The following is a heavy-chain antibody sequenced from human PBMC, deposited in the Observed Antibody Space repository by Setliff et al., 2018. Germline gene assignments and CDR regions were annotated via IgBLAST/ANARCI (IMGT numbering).Heavy chain of an antibody. CDR3: VGGVVVIAFPGH. D-gene: IGHD2-21*01. V-gene: IGHV4-39*01. Sequence: SETLSLTCNVSGGSISGSNYYWGWIRQPPGRGLEWIGNIYHSGSTYYNPSLKTRVTKSVDTSKNQFSLRLSSVTAADTAVYYCVGGVVVIAFPGHWGQGTLVTVSS. CDR1: GGSISGSNYY. CDR2: IYHSGST. J-gene: IGHJ4*02.